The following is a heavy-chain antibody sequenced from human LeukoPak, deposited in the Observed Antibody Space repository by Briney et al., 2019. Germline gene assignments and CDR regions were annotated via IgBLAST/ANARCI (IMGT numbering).Heavy chain of an antibody. V-gene: IGHV4-4*02. D-gene: IGHD3-22*01. CDR1: GGSISSSNW. CDR2: IDHSGST. Sequence: SETLSLTCAVSGGSISSSNWWSWVRQPPGKGLEWIGEIDHSGSTNYNPSLKSRVTISVDTSKNQFSLKLSSVTAADTAVYYCARRDHYYDSSGYYYYGMDVWGQGTTVTVSS. J-gene: IGHJ6*02. CDR3: ARRDHYYDSSGYYYYGMDV.